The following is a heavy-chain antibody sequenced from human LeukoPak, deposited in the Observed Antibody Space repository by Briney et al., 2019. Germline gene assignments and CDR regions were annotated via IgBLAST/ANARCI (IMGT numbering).Heavy chain of an antibody. CDR3: ARDGDYVWGSYRPYPGY. J-gene: IGHJ4*02. V-gene: IGHV1-18*01. CDR2: ISTYNGNT. D-gene: IGHD3-16*02. CDR1: GYTFSRFG. Sequence: ASVKVSCKASGYTFSRFGITWVRQAPGQGLEWMGWISTYNGNTNYAQKLQGRVTMTTDTSTSTAYMELRSLRSDDTAVYYCARDGDYVWGSYRPYPGYWGQGTLVTVSS.